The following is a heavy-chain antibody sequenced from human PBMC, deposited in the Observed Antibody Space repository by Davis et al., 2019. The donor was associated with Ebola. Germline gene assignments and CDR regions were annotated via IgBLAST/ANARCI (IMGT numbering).Heavy chain of an antibody. J-gene: IGHJ1*01. Sequence: MPSETLSLTCTVSGGSVSSGGYYWNWIRQPPGKGLEWIGYIYYSGSTYYNPSLKSRVTISVDTSKNQFSLKLNSVTAADTAVYYCARQTYYYDSRGHSRAFQHWGQGTLVTVSS. CDR3: ARQTYYYDSRGHSRAFQH. V-gene: IGHV4-61*08. CDR1: GGSVSSGGYY. CDR2: IYYSGST. D-gene: IGHD3-22*01.